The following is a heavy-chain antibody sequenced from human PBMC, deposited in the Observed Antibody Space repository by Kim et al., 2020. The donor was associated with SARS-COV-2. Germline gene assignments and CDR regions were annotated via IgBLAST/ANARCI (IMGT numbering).Heavy chain of an antibody. CDR3: AKDSGMVREDYGIDV. CDR2: ISWNSGTI. CDR1: GFTFDDYA. Sequence: GGSLRLSCAASGFTFDDYAMHWVRQAPGKGLEWVSGISWNSGTIGYADSVKGRFTISRDNAKNSLYLQMNSLRVEDTALYYCAKDSGMVREDYGIDVWG. V-gene: IGHV3-9*01. J-gene: IGHJ6*02. D-gene: IGHD3-10*01.